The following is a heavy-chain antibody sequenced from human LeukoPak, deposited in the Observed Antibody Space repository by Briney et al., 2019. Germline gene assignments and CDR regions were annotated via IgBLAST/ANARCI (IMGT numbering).Heavy chain of an antibody. CDR1: GFTFSSYA. J-gene: IGHJ4*02. CDR3: AREYRLDENVDTAMEHPYTLPYFDY. Sequence: GGSLRLSCAASGFTFSSYAMSWVRQAPGKGLEWVSAISGSGGSTYYADSVKGRFTISRGNSKNTLYLQMNSLRAEDTAVYYCAREYRLDENVDTAMEHPYTLPYFDYWGQGTLVTVSS. V-gene: IGHV3-23*01. CDR2: ISGSGGST. D-gene: IGHD5-18*01.